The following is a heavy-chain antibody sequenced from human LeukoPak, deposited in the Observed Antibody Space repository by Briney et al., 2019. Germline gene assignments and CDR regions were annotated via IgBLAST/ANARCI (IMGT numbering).Heavy chain of an antibody. CDR3: TTADQIYDDRDY. Sequence: GGSLRLSCEASGFTFNNAWMTWVRQPPGKGLEWVGRIKSKSDGWTTDYAAPVKGRFTISRDDSKNTLYLEMNTLKTEDTAVYYCTTADQIYDDRDYWGQGTLVTVSS. J-gene: IGHJ4*02. CDR2: IKSKSDGWTT. V-gene: IGHV3-15*01. D-gene: IGHD2/OR15-2a*01. CDR1: GFTFNNAW.